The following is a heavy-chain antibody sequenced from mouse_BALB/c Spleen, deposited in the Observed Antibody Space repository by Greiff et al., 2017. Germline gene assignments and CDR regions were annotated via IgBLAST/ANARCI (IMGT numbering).Heavy chain of an antibody. CDR1: GFTFSSYT. CDR2: ISSGGSYT. J-gene: IGHJ4*01. Sequence: EVKLVESGGGLVKPGGSLKLSCAASGFTFSSYTMSWVRQTPEKRLEWVATISSGGSYTYYPDSVKGRFTISRDNAKNTLYLQMSSLKSEDTAMYYCTRDLYDGYYYAMDYWGQGTSVTVSS. V-gene: IGHV5-6-4*01. D-gene: IGHD2-3*01. CDR3: TRDLYDGYYYAMDY.